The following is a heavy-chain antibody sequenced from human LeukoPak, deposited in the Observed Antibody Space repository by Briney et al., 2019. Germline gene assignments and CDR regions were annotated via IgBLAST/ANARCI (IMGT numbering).Heavy chain of an antibody. D-gene: IGHD1-26*01. CDR1: GYTFTSYA. Sequence: ASVKVSCKASGYTFTSYAMHWVRQAPGQRLEWMGWINAGNGNTKYSQEFQGRVTITRDTSASTAYMELSSLRSEDMAVYYCVLTDRYSGSYFDYWGQGTLVTVSS. CDR2: INAGNGNT. J-gene: IGHJ4*02. V-gene: IGHV1-3*03. CDR3: VLTDRYSGSYFDY.